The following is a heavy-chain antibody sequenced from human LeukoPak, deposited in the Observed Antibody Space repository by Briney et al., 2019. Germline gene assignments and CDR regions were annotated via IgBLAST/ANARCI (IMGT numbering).Heavy chain of an antibody. CDR3: ARGGAIAAQRPPSRNYFDY. V-gene: IGHV4-34*01. D-gene: IGHD6-6*01. CDR2: INHSGST. Sequence: PSETLSLTCAVYGGSFSGYYWSWIRQPPGKGLEWIGEINHSGSTNYNPSLKSRVTISVDTSKNQFSLKLSSVTAADTAVYYCARGGAIAAQRPPSRNYFDYWGQGTLVTVSS. J-gene: IGHJ4*02. CDR1: GGSFSGYY.